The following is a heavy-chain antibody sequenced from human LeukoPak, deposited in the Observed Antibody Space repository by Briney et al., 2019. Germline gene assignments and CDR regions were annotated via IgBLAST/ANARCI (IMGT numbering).Heavy chain of an antibody. CDR2: ISSSGSYM. V-gene: IGHV3-48*03. Sequence: QGGGSVRLSCAASGFTFSSYEMNWARQAPEKGLEWIAYISSSGSYMYADSVKGRFTISRDNAKNSLYLQMNSLRAEDTAVYYCAKGGSWSGDPWGQGTLVSVSS. J-gene: IGHJ5*02. CDR3: AKGGSWSGDP. CDR1: GFTFSSYE. D-gene: IGHD2-15*01.